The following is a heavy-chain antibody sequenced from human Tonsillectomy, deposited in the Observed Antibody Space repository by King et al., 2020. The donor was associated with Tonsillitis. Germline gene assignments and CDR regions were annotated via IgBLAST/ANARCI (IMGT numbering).Heavy chain of an antibody. CDR2: IYSGGTT. J-gene: IGHJ4*02. D-gene: IGHD3-22*01. CDR1: GFTFSNYA. Sequence: QLVQSGGGLVQPGGSLRLSCAASGFTFSNYAMSWVRQTPGKGLEWVSVIYSGGTTYYADSVKGRFIISRDNSKNTLYLQMNSLRAEDTAVYYCAKDQAPGYFDSSGYYVDWARGTRATVSS. CDR3: AKDQAPGYFDSSGYYVD. V-gene: IGHV3-23*03.